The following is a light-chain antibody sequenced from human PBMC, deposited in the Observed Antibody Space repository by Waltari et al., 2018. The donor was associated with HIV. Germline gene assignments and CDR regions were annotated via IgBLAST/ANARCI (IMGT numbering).Light chain of an antibody. J-gene: IGLJ3*02. CDR3: AAWDASLSAWV. V-gene: IGLV1-47*01. CDR2: MNN. Sequence: QSVLTQPPSASGTPGQRVTISCSGRSSNIGSNYVYWYQQLPGTAPKLLIYMNNRRPTGVPDRFSGSKSGTSASLAISGLRSEDEADYYCAAWDASLSAWVFGGGTKLTVL. CDR1: SSNIGSNY.